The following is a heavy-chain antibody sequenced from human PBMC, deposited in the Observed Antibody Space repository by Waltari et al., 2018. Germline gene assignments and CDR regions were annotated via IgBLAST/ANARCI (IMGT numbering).Heavy chain of an antibody. D-gene: IGHD2-21*01. Sequence: QVQLVQSGAEVKKPGSSVKVSCKASGGPFSSYAISWVRQAAGQGLEWKGRIIPIFGTANYAQKFQGRVTITADKSTSTAYMELSSLRSEDTAVYYCARDQRDLGQDCGGDCYEGWGQGTLVTVSS. CDR1: GGPFSSYA. CDR2: IIPIFGTA. CDR3: ARDQRDLGQDCGGDCYEG. V-gene: IGHV1-69*08. J-gene: IGHJ4*02.